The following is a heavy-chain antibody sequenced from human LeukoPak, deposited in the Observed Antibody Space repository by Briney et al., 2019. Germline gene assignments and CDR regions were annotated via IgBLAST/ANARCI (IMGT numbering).Heavy chain of an antibody. CDR1: GYTFTSYA. CDR2: ISTYNGNT. CDR3: AREYCSSNSCYGGDY. D-gene: IGHD2-2*01. V-gene: IGHV1-18*01. Sequence: ASVKVSCKASGYTFTSYAMNWVRQAPGQGLEWMGWISTYNGNTNYAQKLQGRVTMTTDTSTSTAYMELRSLRSDDTAVYYCAREYCSSNSCYGGDYWGQGTLVTVSS. J-gene: IGHJ4*02.